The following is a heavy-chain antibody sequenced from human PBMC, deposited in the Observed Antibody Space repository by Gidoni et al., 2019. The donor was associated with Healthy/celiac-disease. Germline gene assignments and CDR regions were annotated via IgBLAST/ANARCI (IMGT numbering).Heavy chain of an antibody. CDR3: ASSVVVPAAIYYYYYYMDV. J-gene: IGHJ6*03. CDR1: GGTFSSYA. D-gene: IGHD2-2*01. V-gene: IGHV1-69*06. CDR2: IIPIVGTA. Sequence: QVQLVQSGAAVKKPGSSVKVSCKASGGTFSSYAISWVRQAPGQGLEWMGGIIPIVGTANYAQKFQGRVTITADKSTSTAYMELSSLRSEDTAVYYCASSVVVPAAIYYYYYYMDVWGKGTTVTVSS.